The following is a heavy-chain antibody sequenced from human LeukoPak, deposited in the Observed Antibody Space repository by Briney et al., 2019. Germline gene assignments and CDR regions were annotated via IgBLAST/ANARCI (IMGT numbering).Heavy chain of an antibody. D-gene: IGHD2-8*02. CDR3: ARVAVSGPTGWFDS. CDR2: IHSGGST. Sequence: GGSLRLSCAPSGFHVGGNYINWVRQAPGKGLEWVSAIHSGGSTYYTDSVKGRFTISRDNVDNVVYLQMNSLGAEDTAVYYCARVAVSGPTGWFDSWGQGTLVIVSS. CDR1: GFHVGGNY. J-gene: IGHJ5*01. V-gene: IGHV3-66*01.